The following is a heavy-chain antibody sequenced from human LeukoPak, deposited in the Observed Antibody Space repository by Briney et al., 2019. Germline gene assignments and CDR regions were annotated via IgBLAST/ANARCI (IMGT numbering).Heavy chain of an antibody. CDR3: ARGGNYYDTSGYYSDY. D-gene: IGHD3-22*01. CDR1: GYTFTSYY. V-gene: IGHV1-46*01. Sequence: ASVTVSCKASGYTFTSYYMHWVRQAPGQGLEWMGIINPSGGSTNYAQNFQGRVTMTRDTSTSTVYMELSSLRSEDTAVYYCARGGNYYDTSGYYSDYWGQGTLVTVSS. J-gene: IGHJ4*02. CDR2: INPSGGST.